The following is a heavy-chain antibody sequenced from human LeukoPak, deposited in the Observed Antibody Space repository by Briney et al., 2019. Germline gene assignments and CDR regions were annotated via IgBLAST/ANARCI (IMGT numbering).Heavy chain of an antibody. CDR1: GDSIRSHY. D-gene: IGHD1-26*01. V-gene: IGHV4-4*08. CDR2: VFFTGST. CDR3: ARVEWELLGAHL. J-gene: IGHJ4*02. Sequence: SETLSLTCSVSGDSIRSHYWSWIRQPPGKRPEWIGHVFFTGSTTSNPTLEGRVTMSIDTSGSQFSLKLTSVTAADTAVYYCARVEWELLGAHLWGQGILLSVSS.